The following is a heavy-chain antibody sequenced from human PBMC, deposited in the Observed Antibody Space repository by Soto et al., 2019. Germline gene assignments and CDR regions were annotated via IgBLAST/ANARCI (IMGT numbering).Heavy chain of an antibody. CDR2: IYSGGST. CDR1: GFTVSSNY. CDR3: ASVLGPGYYYGMDV. V-gene: IGHV3-53*01. Sequence: GGSLRLSCAASGFTVSSNYMSWVRQAPGKGLEWVSVIYSGGSTYYADSVKGRFTISRDNSKNTLYLQMNSLRAEDKAVYYCASVLGPGYYYGMDVWGQGTTVTVSS. J-gene: IGHJ6*02.